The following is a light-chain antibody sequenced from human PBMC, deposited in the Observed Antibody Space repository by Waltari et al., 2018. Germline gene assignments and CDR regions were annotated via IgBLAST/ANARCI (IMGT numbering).Light chain of an antibody. V-gene: IGKV1-33*01. CDR3: QLYDDFPSYT. CDR2: DAS. CDR1: HDIKNF. J-gene: IGKJ2*01. Sequence: DIQMTQSPSSLSASVGYRVTISCKASHDIKNFLNWYQQKPGKAPTLLIYDASNLEIGVPSRFSGRGSGTNFTLTITNVKPEDVATYYCQLYDDFPSYTFGQGTKLDIK.